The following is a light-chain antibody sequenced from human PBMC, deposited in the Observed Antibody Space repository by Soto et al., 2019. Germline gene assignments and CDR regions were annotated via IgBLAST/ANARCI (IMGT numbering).Light chain of an antibody. CDR2: DAS. Sequence: DIQMTQSPSTLSASVGDRVTITCRASQSISSWLDWYQQKPGKAPKLLIYDASSLESGVPSRLSGSGYGTELTITISSMQTDDFETYYCQHYNSYSEAFGQGTKVDIK. CDR3: QHYNSYSEA. CDR1: QSISSW. V-gene: IGKV1-5*01. J-gene: IGKJ1*01.